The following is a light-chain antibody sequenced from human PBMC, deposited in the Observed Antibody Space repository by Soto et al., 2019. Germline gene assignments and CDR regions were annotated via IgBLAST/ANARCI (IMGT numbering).Light chain of an antibody. CDR3: QSYDSTLDARYA. J-gene: IGLJ1*01. CDR1: GSNIGAGYD. CDR2: GDS. Sequence: QAVVTQPPSVSGAPGQRVTISCTGSGSNIGAGYDVHWYQHRPGTAPKLLVFGDSHRPSGVPDRFSGSKSGTSASLAITGLQAEDEGDYYCQSYDSTLDARYAFGTGTKLTVL. V-gene: IGLV1-40*01.